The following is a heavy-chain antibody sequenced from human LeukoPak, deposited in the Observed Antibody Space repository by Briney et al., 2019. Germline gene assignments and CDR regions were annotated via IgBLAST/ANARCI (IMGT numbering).Heavy chain of an antibody. CDR2: INWNGGST. CDR1: GFTFDDYG. Sequence: GRSLRLSCAASGFTFDDYGMSWVRQAPGKGLEWVSGINWNGGSTGYADSVKGRFTISRDSAKNSLYLQMNSLRAEDTALYYCARGSTYYYDSSGYYFIDYWGQGTLVTVCS. CDR3: ARGSTYYYDSSGYYFIDY. J-gene: IGHJ4*02. V-gene: IGHV3-20*04. D-gene: IGHD3-22*01.